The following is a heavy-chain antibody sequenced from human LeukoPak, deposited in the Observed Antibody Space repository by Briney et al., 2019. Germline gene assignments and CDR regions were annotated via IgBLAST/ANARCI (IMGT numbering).Heavy chain of an antibody. CDR1: GFTFSSYS. CDR2: ISSSGSTI. CDR3: ARDKDMVRGVLYYYYGMDV. Sequence: GRSLRLSCAASGFTFSSYSMNWVRQAPGKGLEWVSYISSSGSTIYYADSVKGRFTISRDNAKNSLYLQMNSLRAEDTAIYYCARDKDMVRGVLYYYYGMDVWGQGTTVAVSS. D-gene: IGHD3-10*01. J-gene: IGHJ6*02. V-gene: IGHV3-48*04.